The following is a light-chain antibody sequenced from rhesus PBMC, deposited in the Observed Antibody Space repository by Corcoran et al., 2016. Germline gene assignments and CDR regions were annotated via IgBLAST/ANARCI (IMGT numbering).Light chain of an antibody. CDR2: DAS. V-gene: IGKV3-53*02. Sequence: QVILTQSPATLSLSPGERATLSCRASQSVSTYLAWYQQKPGQAPKLLIYDASSRANGIPDRFSGSGAGTEVTLTISRLEPEECAVYYGQKYSTSPRTFGQGTKVEIK. CDR3: QKYSTSPRT. J-gene: IGKJ1*01. CDR1: QSVSTY.